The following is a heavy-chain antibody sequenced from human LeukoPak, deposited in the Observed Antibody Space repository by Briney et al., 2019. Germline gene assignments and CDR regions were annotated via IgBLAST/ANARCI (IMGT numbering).Heavy chain of an antibody. CDR3: AKDQRWESPHYLDS. D-gene: IGHD1-26*01. CDR1: GFIFSDHY. Sequence: GGSLRLSCAASGFIFSDHYMDWVRQAPGKGLEWVGRIKNKAHSYTIEYAASVKGRFTISRDDSRNSLYLQMNSLKTEDTAVYYCAKDQRWESPHYLDSWGQGTLVTVSS. V-gene: IGHV3-72*01. J-gene: IGHJ4*02. CDR2: IKNKAHSYTI.